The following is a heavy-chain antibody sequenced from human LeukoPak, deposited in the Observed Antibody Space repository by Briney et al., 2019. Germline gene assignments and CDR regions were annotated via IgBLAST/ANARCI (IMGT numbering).Heavy chain of an antibody. CDR1: AFTFRSYG. CDR2: ISYDGSKK. V-gene: IGHV3-30*12. D-gene: IGHD6-13*01. J-gene: IGHJ6*03. Sequence: GGSLRLSCAASAFTFRSYGMHWVRQAPGKGLEWVAVISYDGSKKYYADYVKGRFTISRDNSKNTLYLQMNSLRAEDTAVYYCALLSGIAAADKGGYMDVWGKGTTVTVSS. CDR3: ALLSGIAAADKGGYMDV.